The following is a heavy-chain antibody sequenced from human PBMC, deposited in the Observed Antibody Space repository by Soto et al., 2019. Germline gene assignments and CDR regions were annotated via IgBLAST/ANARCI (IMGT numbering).Heavy chain of an antibody. J-gene: IGHJ4*02. D-gene: IGHD5-18*01. CDR1: GLTFSNVW. Sequence: PXGSLRLTGSASGLTFSNVWMTWVRQAPGKGLEWVGRIKSKSDGETADVAAPVKARFTISRDDSKNTVFLEMNSLKSEDTALYYCAITAMINRDSSTSFDYWGRGTQVTVYS. V-gene: IGHV3-15*01. CDR2: IKSKSDGETA. CDR3: AITAMINRDSSTSFDY.